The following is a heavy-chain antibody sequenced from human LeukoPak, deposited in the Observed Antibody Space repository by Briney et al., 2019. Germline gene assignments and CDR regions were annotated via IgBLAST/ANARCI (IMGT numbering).Heavy chain of an antibody. CDR2: MNPNSGNT. V-gene: IGHV1-8*01. D-gene: IGHD2-15*01. Sequence: GASVKVSCKASGYTFTSYDINWVRQATGQGLERMGWMNPNSGNTGYAQKFQGRVTMTRNTSISTAYMELSSLRSEDTAVYYCARGPDPVVAATIGYYYYYMDVWGKGTTVTVSS. CDR3: ARGPDPVVAATIGYYYYYMDV. J-gene: IGHJ6*03. CDR1: GYTFTSYD.